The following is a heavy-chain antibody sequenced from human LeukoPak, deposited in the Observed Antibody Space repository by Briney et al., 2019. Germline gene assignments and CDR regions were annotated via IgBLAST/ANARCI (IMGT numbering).Heavy chain of an antibody. J-gene: IGHJ4*02. V-gene: IGHV3-23*01. Sequence: GGSLRLSCAASELTISTNVFTWVRQAPGKGLEWVSIIGTADGNTYYADSVKGRFVISRDNSKNTVYLQMHSLRAEDTAVYYCARGGNSVTATLDYWGQGTLVTVSS. CDR2: IGTADGNT. D-gene: IGHD2-21*02. CDR3: ARGGNSVTATLDY. CDR1: ELTISTNV.